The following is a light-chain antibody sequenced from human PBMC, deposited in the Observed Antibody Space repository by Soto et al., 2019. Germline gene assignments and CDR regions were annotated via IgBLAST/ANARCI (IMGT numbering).Light chain of an antibody. J-gene: IGLJ7*01. CDR1: SSDVGSHNL. CDR2: EVS. V-gene: IGLV2-23*02. Sequence: QSALTQPASVSGSPGQSITISCTGTSSDVGSHNLVSWYQQHPGQAPKLMIYEVSRRPLGVSARFSASKSGNTASLTISGLQAEDEADYYCCSYGGSMAVFRGGTQLTVL. CDR3: CSYGGSMAV.